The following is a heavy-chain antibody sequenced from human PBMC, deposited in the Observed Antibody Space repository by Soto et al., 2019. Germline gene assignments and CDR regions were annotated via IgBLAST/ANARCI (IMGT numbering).Heavy chain of an antibody. J-gene: IGHJ4*02. V-gene: IGHV3-23*01. D-gene: IGHD1-1*01. CDR1: GYTFSSYA. Sequence: EVQLLESGGGSVQPGGSLRLSCAASGYTFSSYAMHWVRRPPGKGLEWVSSISGSGGTAYYADSVKGRFSISRDSLVNTLYLQMYCLRGEDTAVYYCAKGRGQNWNLDYWSQGTLVTVPP. CDR3: AKGRGQNWNLDY. CDR2: ISGSGGTA.